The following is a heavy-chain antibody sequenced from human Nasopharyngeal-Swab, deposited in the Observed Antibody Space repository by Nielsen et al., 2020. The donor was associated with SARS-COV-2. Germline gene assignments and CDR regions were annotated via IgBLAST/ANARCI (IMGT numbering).Heavy chain of an antibody. CDR3: ARAGNFWSGYYRSYYYGMDV. V-gene: IGHV3-11*01. D-gene: IGHD3-3*01. J-gene: IGHJ6*02. Sequence: WIRQPPGKGLEWVSYFSSSGSTIYYADSVKGRFTISRDNAKNSLYLQMNSLRAEDTAVYYCARAGNFWSGYYRSYYYGMDVWGQGTTVTVSS. CDR2: FSSSGSTI.